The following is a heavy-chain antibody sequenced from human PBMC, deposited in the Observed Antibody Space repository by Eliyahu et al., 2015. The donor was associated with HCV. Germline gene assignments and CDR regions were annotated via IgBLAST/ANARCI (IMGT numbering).Heavy chain of an antibody. D-gene: IGHD5-12*01. Sequence: QVQLVQSGAXVKKPGASVXVSCKASGYTFTGXYMHWVRXAPGQGLEWMGWINXXXGGTNYAQKFQGRVTMTRDTSISTAYMELSRLRSDDTAVYYCARDRGYSGYDSYYYGMDVWGQGTTVTVSS. CDR2: INXXXGGT. CDR1: GYTFTGXY. J-gene: IGHJ6*02. V-gene: IGHV1-2*02. CDR3: ARDRGYSGYDSYYYGMDV.